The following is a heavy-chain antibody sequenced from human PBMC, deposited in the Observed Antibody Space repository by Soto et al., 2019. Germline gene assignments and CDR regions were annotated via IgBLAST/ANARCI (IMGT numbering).Heavy chain of an antibody. CDR3: AKESPPDRGGQDI. Sequence: QVQLVESGGGGVVRPGAPLRLSCAASGFTFGAYAIHWVRQRPGQGLGWVALISHDGSDNLYADSVKCQFSLSRDNSKNTVLLQKASLRYEDTTLYYSAKESPPDRGGQDIWGQGTLVTVSS. J-gene: IGHJ4*02. V-gene: IGHV3-30*18. CDR2: ISHDGSDN. D-gene: IGHD6-25*01. CDR1: GFTFGAYA.